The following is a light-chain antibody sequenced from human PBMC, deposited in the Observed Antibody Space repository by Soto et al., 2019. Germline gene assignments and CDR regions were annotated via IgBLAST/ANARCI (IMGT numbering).Light chain of an antibody. J-gene: IGKJ1*01. V-gene: IGKV3-15*01. CDR1: QSVSSN. Sequence: EIVMTQSPATLSVSPGERATLSCRASQSVSSNLAWYQQKPGQAPRLLIYGASTRATGIPARFSGSGSGTEFTLTISSLQSKDYAVYYCHQYNNWPPWTFGQGTKVEIK. CDR2: GAS. CDR3: HQYNNWPPWT.